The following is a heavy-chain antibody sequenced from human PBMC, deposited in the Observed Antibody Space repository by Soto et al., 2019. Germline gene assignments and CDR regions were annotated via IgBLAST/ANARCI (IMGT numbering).Heavy chain of an antibody. D-gene: IGHD4-17*01. J-gene: IGHJ6*03. V-gene: IGHV1-18*01. Sequence: APVNVACKTSGYSYTSYLSSWVRLKTRQGLEWMGWISAYNGNTNYAQKLQGRVTMTTDTSTSTAYMELRSLRSDDTAVYYCARVNDYGDYGGYYYYYYMDVWGQGTTVTVSS. CDR1: GYSYTSYL. CDR2: ISAYNGNT. CDR3: ARVNDYGDYGGYYYYYYMDV.